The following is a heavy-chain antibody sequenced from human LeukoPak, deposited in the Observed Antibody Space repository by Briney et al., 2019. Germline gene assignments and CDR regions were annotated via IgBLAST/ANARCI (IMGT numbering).Heavy chain of an antibody. V-gene: IGHV3-9*01. CDR1: GFTFDDYA. D-gene: IGHD4-17*01. Sequence: GGSLRLSCAASGFTFDDYAMHWVRQAPGKGLEWVSGISWNSGSIAYADSVKGRFTISRDNAKKSLYLQMNSLRAEDTALYYCARGWLTVTTNSSDYWGQGTLVTVSS. J-gene: IGHJ4*02. CDR2: ISWNSGSI. CDR3: ARGWLTVTTNSSDY.